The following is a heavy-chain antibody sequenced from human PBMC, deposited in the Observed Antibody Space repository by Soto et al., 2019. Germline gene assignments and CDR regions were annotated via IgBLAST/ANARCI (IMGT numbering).Heavy chain of an antibody. V-gene: IGHV2-5*02. CDR1: GFSLSTSGVG. J-gene: IGHJ1*01. Sequence: QITLKESGHPLVKPTQTLTLTCTFPGFSLSTSGVGVGWICQPPGKALEWLALIYWDDDKRYRPALKSRLTIAEDTAQNQVALTMTNMDPVDTATYYCAHRRPVTHAGGAEYFHHWGQGPLVTVST. CDR3: AHRRPVTHAGGAEYFHH. CDR2: IYWDDDK. D-gene: IGHD2-8*02.